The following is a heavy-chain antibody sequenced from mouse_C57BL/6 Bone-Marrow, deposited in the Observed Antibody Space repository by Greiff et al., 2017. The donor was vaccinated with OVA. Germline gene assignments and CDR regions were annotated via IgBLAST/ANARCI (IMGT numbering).Heavy chain of an antibody. CDR3: ASPSPYYYGSSYWYFDV. CDR1: GYSITSGYY. D-gene: IGHD1-1*01. J-gene: IGHJ1*03. Sequence: EVQRVESGPGLVKPSQSLSLTCSVTGYSITSGYYWNWIRQFPGNKLEWMGYISYDGSNNYNPSLKNRISITRDTSKNQFFLKLNSVTTEDTATYYCASPSPYYYGSSYWYFDVWGTGTTVTVSS. V-gene: IGHV3-6*01. CDR2: ISYDGSN.